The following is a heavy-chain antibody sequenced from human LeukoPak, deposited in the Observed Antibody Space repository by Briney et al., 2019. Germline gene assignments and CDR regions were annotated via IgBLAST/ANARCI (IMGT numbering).Heavy chain of an antibody. CDR2: ISGSGGST. Sequence: PGGSLRLSCAASGFTFSSYAMSWVRQAPGKGLEWVSAISGSGGSTYYADSVKGRFTISRDNSKNTLYLQMNSLRAEDTAVYYCASGSQRNYYYYGMDVWGQGTTVTVSS. CDR3: ASGSQRNYYYYGMDV. V-gene: IGHV3-23*01. D-gene: IGHD1-26*01. J-gene: IGHJ6*02. CDR1: GFTFSSYA.